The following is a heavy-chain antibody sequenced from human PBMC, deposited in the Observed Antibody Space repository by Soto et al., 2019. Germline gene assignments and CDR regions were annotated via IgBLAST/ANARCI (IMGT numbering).Heavy chain of an antibody. Sequence: ASVKVSCKASGYTFTSYGISWVRQAPGQGLEWMGWISAYNGNTNYAQKLQGRVTMTTDTSTGTAYMELRSLRSDDTAVYYCATEGGLELYYSYGMDVWGQGTTVT. CDR3: ATEGGLELYYSYGMDV. V-gene: IGHV1-18*04. J-gene: IGHJ6*02. CDR2: ISAYNGNT. CDR1: GYTFTSYG. D-gene: IGHD1-7*01.